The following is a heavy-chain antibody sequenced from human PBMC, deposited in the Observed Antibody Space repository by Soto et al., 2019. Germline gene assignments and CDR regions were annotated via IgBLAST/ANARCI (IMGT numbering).Heavy chain of an antibody. CDR1: GFTFSSYG. CDR2: IWYDGSNQ. Sequence: QVQLVESGGGVVQPGRSLRLSCAASGFTFSSYGMHWVRQAPGKGLEWVAVIWYDGSNQYYADSEKGRFTISRDNSKNTRYLQMNSLRAEDTAVYYCARDGYCSGGSCYSVPVFDYWGQGTLVTVSS. D-gene: IGHD2-15*01. V-gene: IGHV3-33*01. CDR3: ARDGYCSGGSCYSVPVFDY. J-gene: IGHJ4*02.